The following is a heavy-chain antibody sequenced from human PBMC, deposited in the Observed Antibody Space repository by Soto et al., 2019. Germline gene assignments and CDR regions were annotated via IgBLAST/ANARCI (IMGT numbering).Heavy chain of an antibody. J-gene: IGHJ5*02. CDR2: ISAYNGNT. CDR3: ARGWLGGQSSWFDP. Sequence: SVKVSFKDSGYTFTSYGISWVRQAPGQGLEWMGWISAYNGNTNYAQKLQGRVTMTTDTSTSTAYMELRSLRSDDTAVYYCARGWLGGQSSWFDPWGQGTLVTVSS. V-gene: IGHV1-18*04. CDR1: GYTFTSYG. D-gene: IGHD5-12*01.